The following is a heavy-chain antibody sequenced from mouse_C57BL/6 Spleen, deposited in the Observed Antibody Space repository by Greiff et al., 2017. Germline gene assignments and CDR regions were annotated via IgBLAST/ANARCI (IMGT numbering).Heavy chain of an antibody. CDR1: GYTFTSYW. CDR2: IDPSDSYT. V-gene: IGHV1-69*01. J-gene: IGHJ3*01. CDR3: ARGETWGFAY. Sequence: QVQLQQPGAELVMPGASVKLSCKASGYTFTSYWMHWVKQRPGQGLEWIGEIDPSDSYTNYNQKFKGKSTLTVDKSSSTAYMQLSSLTSEDSAVYYCARGETWGFAYWGQGTRVTVSA.